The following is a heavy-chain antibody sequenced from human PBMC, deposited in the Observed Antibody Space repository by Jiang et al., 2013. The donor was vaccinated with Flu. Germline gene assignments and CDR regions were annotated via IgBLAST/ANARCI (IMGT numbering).Heavy chain of an antibody. D-gene: IGHD7-27*01. CDR3: AKVGISGADN. V-gene: IGHV3-23*01. CDR1: GFTFSSYA. Sequence: GFTFSSYAMSWVRQAPGKGLDGVSAISGSGDTTYYADSVKGRFTISRDNSKNTVYLQVSSLRADDTALYYCAKVGISGADNWGQGTLVTVSA. CDR2: ISGSGDTT. J-gene: IGHJ4*02.